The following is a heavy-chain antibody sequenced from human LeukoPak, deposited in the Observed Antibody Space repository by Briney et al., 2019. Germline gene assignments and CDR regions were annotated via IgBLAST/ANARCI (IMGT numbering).Heavy chain of an antibody. CDR1: GFTFSSYW. CDR2: IKQDGSEK. CDR3: AREDYDILTGYYAYYYYYYMDV. V-gene: IGHV3-7*01. D-gene: IGHD3-9*01. J-gene: IGHJ6*03. Sequence: GGSLRLSCAASGFTFSSYWMSWVRQAPGKGLEWVANIKQDGSEKYYVDSVKGRFTISRDNAKNSLYLQMNSLRAEDTAVYYCAREDYDILTGYYAYYYYYYMDVWGKGTTVTISS.